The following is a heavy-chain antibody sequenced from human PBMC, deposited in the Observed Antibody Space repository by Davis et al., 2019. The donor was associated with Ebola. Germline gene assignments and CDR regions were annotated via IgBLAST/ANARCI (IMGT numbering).Heavy chain of an antibody. CDR1: GYTFTSYA. D-gene: IGHD1-1*01. V-gene: IGHV1-18*01. CDR3: ARAQFPTTSDH. CDR2: ISAYSGNA. Sequence: ASVKVSCKASGYTFTSYAMNWVRQAPGQGLEWMGWISAYSGNANYAQNVQGRVTMTTDTSTSTAYMEVGSLKSDDTAVYYCARAQFPTTSDHWGQGTLVTVSS. J-gene: IGHJ4*02.